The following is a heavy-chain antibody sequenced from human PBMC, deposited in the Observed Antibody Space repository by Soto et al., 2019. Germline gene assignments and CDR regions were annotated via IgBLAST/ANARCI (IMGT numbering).Heavy chain of an antibody. CDR3: AKDQGITGTRGHLAY. Sequence: GGSLRLSCAASGFTFSSYGMHWVRQAPGKGLEWVAVISYDGSNKYYADSVKGRFTISRDNSKNTLYLQMNSLRAEDTAVYYCAKDQGITGTRGHLAYWGQGTLVTVSS. D-gene: IGHD1-7*01. J-gene: IGHJ4*02. CDR2: ISYDGSNK. CDR1: GFTFSSYG. V-gene: IGHV3-30*18.